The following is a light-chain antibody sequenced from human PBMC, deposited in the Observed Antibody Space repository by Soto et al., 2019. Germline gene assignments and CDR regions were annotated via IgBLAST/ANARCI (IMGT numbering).Light chain of an antibody. CDR2: EVR. V-gene: IGLV2-14*01. CDR1: SSDVGSYNY. Sequence: QSALTQPASVSGSPGQSITISCTGTSSDVGSYNYVSWYQQHPGKAPKLMIYEVRTRPSGVSNRFSGSKSGNTASLTISGLQAEDEAIYYCPSYTSISTRVFGGGTKFTVL. CDR3: PSYTSISTRV. J-gene: IGLJ3*02.